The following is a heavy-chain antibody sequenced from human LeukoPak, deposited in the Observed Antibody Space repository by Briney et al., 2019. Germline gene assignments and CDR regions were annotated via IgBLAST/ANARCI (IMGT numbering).Heavy chain of an antibody. D-gene: IGHD1-26*01. Sequence: PGGSLRLSCAASGFTFSSYAMTWVRQAPGKGLEWVSGVSGSGVNTYYADTYYADSVKGRFTISRDNSKNTLYLQMNSLRAEDTAVYYCHLRELPTDLQFDYWGQGTLVTVSS. J-gene: IGHJ4*02. CDR2: VSGSGVNTYYADT. CDR1: GFTFSSYA. CDR3: HLRELPTDLQFDY. V-gene: IGHV3-23*01.